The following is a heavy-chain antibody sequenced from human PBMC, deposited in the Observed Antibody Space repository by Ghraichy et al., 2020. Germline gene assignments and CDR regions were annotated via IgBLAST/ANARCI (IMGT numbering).Heavy chain of an antibody. CDR2: VYTTGKT. D-gene: IGHD1-14*01. Sequence: SETLSLTCTVSGGSLSNYYWNWIRQSAEKGLEWIGRVYTTGKTNYSPSLNRRFTMSLDTSSNQLTLQLTSVTAADTAVYYCVGAPAGTYHFDFWGQGTLVTVSS. CDR3: VGAPAGTYHFDF. J-gene: IGHJ4*02. V-gene: IGHV4-4*07. CDR1: GGSLSNYY.